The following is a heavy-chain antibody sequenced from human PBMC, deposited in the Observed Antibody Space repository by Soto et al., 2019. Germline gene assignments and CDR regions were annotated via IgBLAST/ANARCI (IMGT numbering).Heavy chain of an antibody. CDR2: ITAHNGNT. CDR3: ARDAPYDDFWSGVMELYYYGMDV. J-gene: IGHJ6*02. Sequence: GASVKVSCKASGYTFSNYAISWVRQAPGQGLEWMGWITAHNGNTKYAQKFQARVTMTTDTSTSTASMELRSLTSDDTAVYYCARDAPYDDFWSGVMELYYYGMDVWGQGTTVTVS. CDR1: GYTFSNYA. D-gene: IGHD3-3*01. V-gene: IGHV1-18*01.